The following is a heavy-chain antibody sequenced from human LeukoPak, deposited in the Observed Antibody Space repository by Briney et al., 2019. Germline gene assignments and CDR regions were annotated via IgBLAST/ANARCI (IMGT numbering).Heavy chain of an antibody. CDR2: VKKDASEK. V-gene: IGHV3-7*03. Sequence: GGSLRLSCAASGFTFSNNWMTWVRQAPGKGLEWVASVKKDASEKYYVDSVKGRFTISRDNAKNSLYLQMNSLRAEDTALYYCAGGYAPIDYWGQGTLVTVSS. J-gene: IGHJ4*02. CDR1: GFTFSNNW. CDR3: AGGYAPIDY. D-gene: IGHD5-12*01.